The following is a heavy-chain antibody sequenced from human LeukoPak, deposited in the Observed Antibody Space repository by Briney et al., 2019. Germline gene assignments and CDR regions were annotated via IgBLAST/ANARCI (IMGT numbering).Heavy chain of an antibody. Sequence: GGSLRLSCAASGFTFSSYWMSWVRQAPGKGLEWVANIKQDGSEKYYVDSVKGRFTISRDNAKNSLYLQMNSLRAEDTAVYYCARSAMAAYCSSTSCYEPYYFDYWGQGTLVTVSS. CDR3: ARSAMAAYCSSTSCYEPYYFDY. CDR2: IKQDGSEK. CDR1: GFTFSSYW. D-gene: IGHD2-2*01. V-gene: IGHV3-7*03. J-gene: IGHJ4*02.